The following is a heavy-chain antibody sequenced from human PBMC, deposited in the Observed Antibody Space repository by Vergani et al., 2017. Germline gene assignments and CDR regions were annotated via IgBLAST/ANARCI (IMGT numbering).Heavy chain of an antibody. D-gene: IGHD3-10*01. CDR3: ARAKGNYYGSGRCVPYGMDV. V-gene: IGHV4-30-4*01. CDR2: IYYSGST. CDR1: GGSISSGDYY. Sequence: QVQLQESGPGLVKPSQTLSLTCTVSGGSISSGDYYWSWIRQPPGKGLEWIGYIYYSGSTYYNPSLKSRVTISVDTSKNQFSLMLSSVTAADTAVYYCARAKGNYYGSGRCVPYGMDVWGQGTTVTVSS. J-gene: IGHJ6*02.